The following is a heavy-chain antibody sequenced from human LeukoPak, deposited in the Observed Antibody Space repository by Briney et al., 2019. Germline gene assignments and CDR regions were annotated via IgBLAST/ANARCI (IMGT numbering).Heavy chain of an antibody. V-gene: IGHV3-23*01. Sequence: SGGSLRLSCAASGFTFSSYAMIWVRQAPGKGLEWVSGVSGSGGSTYYADSVKGRFTISRHNSKNTLYLQMNSLRAEDTAVFYCARTLYSIVPAVDDYFDSWGQGTLVTVSS. CDR1: GFTFSSYA. CDR2: VSGSGGST. J-gene: IGHJ4*02. D-gene: IGHD2-2*01. CDR3: ARTLYSIVPAVDDYFDS.